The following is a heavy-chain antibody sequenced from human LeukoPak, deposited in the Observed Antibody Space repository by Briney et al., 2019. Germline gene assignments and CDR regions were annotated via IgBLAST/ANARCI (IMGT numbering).Heavy chain of an antibody. Sequence: GGSLRLSCAASGFTFSSYAMHWVRQAPGKGLEWVAVISYDGSNKYYADSVKGRFTISRDNSKNTLYLQMNSLRAEDTAVYYCAREAYYYGSGGYYKDGMDVWGQGTTVTVSS. CDR1: GFTFSSYA. V-gene: IGHV3-30*04. J-gene: IGHJ6*02. CDR3: AREAYYYGSGGYYKDGMDV. D-gene: IGHD3-10*01. CDR2: ISYDGSNK.